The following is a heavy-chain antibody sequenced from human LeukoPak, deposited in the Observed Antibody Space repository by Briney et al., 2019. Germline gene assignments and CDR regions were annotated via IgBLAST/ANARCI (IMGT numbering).Heavy chain of an antibody. Sequence: GGSLRLSCAASGFTFSSDWMHWVRQGPGKGLVWVSRTNPDGSVTSHADSVRGRFTISRDNAKNTLYLQMNSLRAEDTAVYYCARDSGSGSYSGYWGLGTLVTVSS. CDR2: TNPDGSVT. CDR3: ARDSGSGSYSGY. V-gene: IGHV3-74*01. CDR1: GFTFSSDW. J-gene: IGHJ4*02. D-gene: IGHD3-10*01.